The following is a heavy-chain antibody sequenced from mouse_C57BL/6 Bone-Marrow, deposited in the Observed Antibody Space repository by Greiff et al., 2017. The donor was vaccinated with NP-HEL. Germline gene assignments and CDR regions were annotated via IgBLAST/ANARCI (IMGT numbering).Heavy chain of an antibody. CDR2: IYPGDGDT. D-gene: IGHD2-3*01. V-gene: IGHV1-82*01. CDR3: ARGRWSWFAY. Sequence: QVQLKQSGPELVKPGASVKISCKASGYAFSSSWMNWVKQRPGKGLEWIGRIYPGDGDTNYNGKFKGKATLTADKSSSTAYMQLSSLTSEDAAVYFCARGRWSWFAYGGQGTLVTVSA. CDR1: GYAFSSSW. J-gene: IGHJ3*01.